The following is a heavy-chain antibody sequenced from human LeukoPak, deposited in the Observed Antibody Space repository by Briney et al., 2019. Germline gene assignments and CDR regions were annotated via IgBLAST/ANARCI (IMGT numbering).Heavy chain of an antibody. CDR2: TYYRSKWYN. D-gene: IGHD3-10*01. Sequence: SQTLSLTCAISGDSVSSNSAAWNWIRQSPSRGLEWLGRTYYRSKWYNDYAVSVKSRITINTDTSKNQFSLQLNSVTPEDTAVYYCARDHTLLWFGEITPFYYYYYMDVWGKGTTVTISS. CDR3: ARDHTLLWFGEITPFYYYYYMDV. CDR1: GDSVSSNSAA. J-gene: IGHJ6*03. V-gene: IGHV6-1*01.